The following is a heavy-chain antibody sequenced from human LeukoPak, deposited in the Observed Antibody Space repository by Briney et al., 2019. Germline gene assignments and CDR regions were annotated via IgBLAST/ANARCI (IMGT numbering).Heavy chain of an antibody. CDR3: ARDKIHLGDY. CDR1: GYIFTNHY. CDR2: INPSGGST. J-gene: IGHJ4*02. D-gene: IGHD5-18*01. V-gene: IGHV1-46*01. Sequence: ASVKVSCKASGYIFTNHYMHWVRQAPGQGLEWMGIINPSGGSTNYAQKFQGRVTLTRDTSTSTVYMELNSLRSDDTAVYYCARDKIHLGDYWGQGTLVTVS.